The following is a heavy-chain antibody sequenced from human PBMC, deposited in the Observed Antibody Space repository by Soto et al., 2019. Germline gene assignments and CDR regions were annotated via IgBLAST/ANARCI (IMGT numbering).Heavy chain of an antibody. V-gene: IGHV4-59*01. CDR2: IYYSGST. J-gene: IGHJ3*02. Sequence: SETLSLTCPVSGGSISSSYWSWTRQPPGTGLEWIGYIYYSGSTNYNPSLKSRVTISVDTSKNQFSLKLSSVTAADTAVYYCARKGEGSSSMFYDAFDIWGQGTMVTVSS. D-gene: IGHD6-6*01. CDR1: GGSISSSY. CDR3: ARKGEGSSSMFYDAFDI.